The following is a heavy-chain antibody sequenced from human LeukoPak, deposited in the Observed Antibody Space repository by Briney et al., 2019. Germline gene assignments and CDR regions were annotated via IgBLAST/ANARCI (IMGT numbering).Heavy chain of an antibody. CDR1: VYTFTGYY. J-gene: IGHJ4*02. CDR2: INPNSGGT. V-gene: IGHV1-2*02. CDR3: ARDRREWELLYFDY. D-gene: IGHD1-26*01. Sequence: ASVRVSCKASVYTFTGYYMHWVRQAPGQGLEWMGWINPNSGGTNYAQKFQGRVTMTTDTSTSTAYMERRSLRSDDTAVYYCARDRREWELLYFDYWGQGTLVTVSS.